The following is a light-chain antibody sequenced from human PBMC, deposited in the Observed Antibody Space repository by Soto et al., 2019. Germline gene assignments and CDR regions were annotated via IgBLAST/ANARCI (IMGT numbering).Light chain of an antibody. CDR3: QDT. V-gene: IGKV1-33*01. Sequence: DLQMTQSPSSLSASVGDRVTITCQASQDISNYLNWYQQKPGKAPKLLIYDASNLETGVPSRFSGSGSGTDFTFTISSLQPEDIATYYCQDTFGPGTKVDIK. CDR2: DAS. J-gene: IGKJ3*01. CDR1: QDISNY.